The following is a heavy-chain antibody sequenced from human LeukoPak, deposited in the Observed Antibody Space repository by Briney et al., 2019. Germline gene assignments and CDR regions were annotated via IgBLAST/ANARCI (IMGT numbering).Heavy chain of an antibody. V-gene: IGHV3-43*02. CDR3: ARSLPDYFDY. Sequence: GGPLRLSCAASGFTFDDYAMHWVRQAPGKGLEWVSLSGDGGTTYSADSVKGRFTISRDNSKNSLYLQMNSLRTEDTALYYCARSLPDYFDYWGQGTLVTVSS. J-gene: IGHJ4*02. CDR1: GFTFDDYA. CDR2: SGDGGTT.